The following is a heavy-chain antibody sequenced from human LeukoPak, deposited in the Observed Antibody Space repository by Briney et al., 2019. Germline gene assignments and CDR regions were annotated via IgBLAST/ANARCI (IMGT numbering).Heavy chain of an antibody. J-gene: IGHJ4*02. CDR1: GFTFSDYY. CDR3: ARVYYDSSGPLFDY. Sequence: GGSLRLSCAASGFTFSDYYMSWIRQAPGQGLEWVSYISSSGSTIYYADSVKGRFTISRDNAKNSLYLQMNSLRAEDTAVYYCARVYYDSSGPLFDYWGQGTMVTVSS. V-gene: IGHV3-11*01. CDR2: ISSSGSTI. D-gene: IGHD3-22*01.